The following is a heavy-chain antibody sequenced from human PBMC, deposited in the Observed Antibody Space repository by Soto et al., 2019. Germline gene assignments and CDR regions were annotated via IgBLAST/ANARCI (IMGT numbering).Heavy chain of an antibody. J-gene: IGHJ6*02. CDR3: ARDLMEAYCSSTSCYLYGMDV. Sequence: GGSLRLSCAASGFTFSSYGMHWVRQAPGKGLEWVAVIWYDGSNKYYADSVKGRFTISRDNSKNTLYLQMNSLRAEDTAVYYCARDLMEAYCSSTSCYLYGMDVWGQGTTVTVSS. V-gene: IGHV3-33*01. CDR1: GFTFSSYG. D-gene: IGHD2-2*01. CDR2: IWYDGSNK.